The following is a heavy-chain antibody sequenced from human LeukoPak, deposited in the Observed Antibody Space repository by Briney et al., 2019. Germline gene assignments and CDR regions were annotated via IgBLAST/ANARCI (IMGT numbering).Heavy chain of an antibody. V-gene: IGHV3-74*01. D-gene: IGHD6-19*01. J-gene: IGHJ4*02. Sequence: GGSLRLSCAVSGFTFSSYWMHWVRQAPGKGLVWVSRINNDWSTTAYADSVKGRFTISRDNTKNTLYLQMNSLRAEDTAVYYCARTYSSFDYWGQGTLVTVSS. CDR1: GFTFSSYW. CDR2: INNDWSTT. CDR3: ARTYSSFDY.